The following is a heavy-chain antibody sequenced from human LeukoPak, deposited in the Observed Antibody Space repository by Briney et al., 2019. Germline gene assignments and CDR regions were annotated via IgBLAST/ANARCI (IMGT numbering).Heavy chain of an antibody. V-gene: IGHV3-73*01. D-gene: IGHD3-10*02. J-gene: IGHJ4*02. CDR2: IRSKANNYAT. CDR3: SRQVLSVHDY. Sequence: GGSLRLSCAASGFTFSDSRMHWVRQASGKGLEWVGHIRSKANNYATAYGASVTGRFTISRDDSKNTAYLQMDSLKTEDTAVYYCSRQVLSVHDYWGQGILVTVSS. CDR1: GFTFSDSR.